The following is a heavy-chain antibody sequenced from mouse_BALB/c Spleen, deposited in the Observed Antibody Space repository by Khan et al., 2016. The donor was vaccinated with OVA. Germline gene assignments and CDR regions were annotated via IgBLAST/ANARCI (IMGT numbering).Heavy chain of an antibody. V-gene: IGHV2-9*02. CDR2: IWAGGST. J-gene: IGHJ3*01. D-gene: IGHD1-1*01. Sequence: QVQLKESGPGLVAPSQTLSITCTVSGFSLTSYGVHWVRQPPGKGLEWLGVIWAGGSTNHNSALMSRLSISKDNSKSQVFLKMNSLQTDDTATYYGARAVYYGAWFAYWGQGTLVTVSA. CDR3: ARAVYYGAWFAY. CDR1: GFSLTSYG.